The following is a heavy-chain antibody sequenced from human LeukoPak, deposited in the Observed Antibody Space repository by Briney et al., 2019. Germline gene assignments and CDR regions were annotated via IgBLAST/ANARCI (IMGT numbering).Heavy chain of an antibody. Sequence: PSETLSLTCAVYGGSFSDYFWTWIRQPPGMGLEWIGEINYGGSTNYNPSLKSRVTISVDTSKKQLSLKLTSVTAADAAVYYCAYTTSRRKIFDYWGQGTLVTVSS. V-gene: IGHV4-34*01. D-gene: IGHD2-2*02. CDR3: AYTTSRRKIFDY. CDR2: INYGGST. CDR1: GGSFSDYF. J-gene: IGHJ4*02.